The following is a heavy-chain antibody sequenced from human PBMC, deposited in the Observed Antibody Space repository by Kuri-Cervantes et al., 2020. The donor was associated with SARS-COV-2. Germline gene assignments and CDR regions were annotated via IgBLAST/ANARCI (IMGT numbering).Heavy chain of an antibody. CDR2: INHSGST. V-gene: IGHV4-61*10. D-gene: IGHD2-2*01. Sequence: ESLKISCTVSGGSINSGDYYWSWIRQPAGKGLEWIGEINHSGSTNYNPSPKSRVTISVDTSKNQFSLKLSSVTAADTAVYYCARYVVVPAARRYYFDYWGQGTLVTVSS. CDR3: ARYVVVPAARRYYFDY. CDR1: GGSINSGDYY. J-gene: IGHJ4*02.